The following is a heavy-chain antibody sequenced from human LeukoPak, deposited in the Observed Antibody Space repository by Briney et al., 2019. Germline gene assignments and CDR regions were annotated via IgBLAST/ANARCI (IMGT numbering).Heavy chain of an antibody. CDR1: GYTFTSYY. CDR2: INPSGGST. CDR3: ARESGGIAALGAFDI. D-gene: IGHD6-13*01. V-gene: IGHV1-46*01. J-gene: IGHJ3*02. Sequence: ASVKVSCKASGYTFTSYYMHWVRQAPGQELEWMGIINPSGGSTSYAQKFQGRVTMTRDTSTSTVYMELSSLRSEDTAVYYCARESGGIAALGAFDIWGQGTMVTVSS.